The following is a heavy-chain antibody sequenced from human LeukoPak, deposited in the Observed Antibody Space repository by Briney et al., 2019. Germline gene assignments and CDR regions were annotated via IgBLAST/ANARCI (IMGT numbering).Heavy chain of an antibody. CDR1: GFSFSSYW. CDR2: IKQDGSDK. CDR3: ARDRDWGYFDY. V-gene: IGHV3-7*04. J-gene: IGHJ4*02. Sequence: GGSLRLSCAASGFSFSSYWMSWVRQAPGKGLEWVANIKQDGSDKYYVDSVKGRFTISRDNAKNSLYLQMNSLGADDTAVYYCARDRDWGYFDYWGQGTLVTVSS. D-gene: IGHD3/OR15-3a*01.